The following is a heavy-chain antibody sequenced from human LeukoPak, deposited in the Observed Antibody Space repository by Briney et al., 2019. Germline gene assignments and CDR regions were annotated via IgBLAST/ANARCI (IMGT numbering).Heavy chain of an antibody. CDR3: AKLNSGSHAAFDY. Sequence: GGSLRLSCAASGFTFSSYAMSWVRQAPGKGLEWVSAISGSGGSTYYADSVKGRFTISRDSSKNTLYLQMNSLRAEDTAVYYCAKLNSGSHAAFDYWGQGTLVTVSS. V-gene: IGHV3-23*01. D-gene: IGHD1-26*01. CDR2: ISGSGGST. J-gene: IGHJ4*02. CDR1: GFTFSSYA.